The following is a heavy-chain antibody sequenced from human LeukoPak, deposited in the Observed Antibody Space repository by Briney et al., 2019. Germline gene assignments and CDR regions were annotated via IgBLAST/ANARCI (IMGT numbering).Heavy chain of an antibody. CDR3: ARAGVVAVAGTYYYYYYMDV. V-gene: IGHV1-2*02. CDR1: GYTFTGYY. D-gene: IGHD6-19*01. CDR2: INPSSGGT. J-gene: IGHJ6*03. Sequence: ASVKVSCKASGYTFTGYYMHWVRQAPGQGLEWMGWINPSSGGTNYAQKFQGRVTMTRDTSISTAYMELSRLRSDDTAVYYCARAGVVAVAGTYYYYYYMDVWGKGTTVTVSS.